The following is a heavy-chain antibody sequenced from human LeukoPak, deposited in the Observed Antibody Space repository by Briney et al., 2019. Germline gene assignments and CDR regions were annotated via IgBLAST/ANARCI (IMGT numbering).Heavy chain of an antibody. Sequence: GALRLSCAASGFTFSTYSMHWVRQAPGKGLEWMTIISYDGINTYYADSVKGRFTISRDNAKNSLYLQMNSLRAEDTAVYYCARRSAQEDYWGQGTLVTVSS. CDR2: ISYDGINT. V-gene: IGHV3-30-3*01. CDR1: GFTFSTYS. CDR3: ARRSAQEDY. J-gene: IGHJ4*02.